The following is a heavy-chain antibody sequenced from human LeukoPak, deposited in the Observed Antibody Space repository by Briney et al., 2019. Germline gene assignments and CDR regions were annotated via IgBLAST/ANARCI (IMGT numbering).Heavy chain of an antibody. CDR2: ISAYNSNK. J-gene: IGHJ6*02. D-gene: IGHD1-26*01. CDR1: GYTFTSYG. V-gene: IGHV1-18*04. Sequence: ASVNVSCKASGYTFTSYGISWVRQAPGQGLEWVAWISAYNSNKNSAEKFQGRVTITIDTSTSTAYMELRSLKSDDTAVYYCVRHIKPAGPWDGMDVWGQGTTVIVSS. CDR3: VRHIKPAGPWDGMDV.